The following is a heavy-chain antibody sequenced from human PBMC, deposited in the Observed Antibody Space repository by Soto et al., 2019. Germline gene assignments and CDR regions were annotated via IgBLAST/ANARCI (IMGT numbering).Heavy chain of an antibody. V-gene: IGHV3-33*01. CDR3: ARSRNMVRGVIISPNWFDP. CDR2: IWYDGSNK. J-gene: IGHJ5*02. Sequence: QVQLVESGGGVVQPGRSLRLSCAASGFTFSSYGMHWVRQAPGKGLEWVAVIWYDGSNKYYADSVKGRFTISRDNSKNPLYLQMNRLRAEDTAVYYCARSRNMVRGVIISPNWFDPWGQGTLVTVSS. D-gene: IGHD3-10*01. CDR1: GFTFSSYG.